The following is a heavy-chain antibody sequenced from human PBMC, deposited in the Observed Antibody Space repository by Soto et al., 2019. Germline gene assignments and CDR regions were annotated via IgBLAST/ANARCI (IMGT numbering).Heavy chain of an antibody. CDR3: ARGLILWFGDLSRRGGYYYYMDG. CDR2: INDSGNI. CDR1: GGSFSGYQ. D-gene: IGHD3-10*01. V-gene: IGHV4-34*01. J-gene: IGHJ6*03. Sequence: QVQLQQWGAGLLKPSETLSLTCAVYGGSFSGYQWSWIRQTPGKGLEWIGEINDSGNINFNPSLKSRVTILLDTPKKQISLKLSAVTAADSAVYYCARGLILWFGDLSRRGGYYYYMDGWGKGTTVTGSS.